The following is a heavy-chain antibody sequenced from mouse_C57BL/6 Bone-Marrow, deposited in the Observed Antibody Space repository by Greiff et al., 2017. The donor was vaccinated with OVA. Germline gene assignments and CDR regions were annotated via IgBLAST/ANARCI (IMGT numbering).Heavy chain of an antibody. CDR1: GFTFSDFY. Sequence: EVKLVESGGGLVQSGRSLRLSCATSGFTFSDFYLEWVRQAPGKGLEWIAASRNKANDYTTAYSASVKGRFIVSRDTSQSILYLQMNALRAEDTAIYYCARVTYYGSSYYFDYWGQGTTLTVSS. D-gene: IGHD1-1*01. V-gene: IGHV7-1*01. CDR2: SRNKANDYTT. CDR3: ARVTYYGSSYYFDY. J-gene: IGHJ2*01.